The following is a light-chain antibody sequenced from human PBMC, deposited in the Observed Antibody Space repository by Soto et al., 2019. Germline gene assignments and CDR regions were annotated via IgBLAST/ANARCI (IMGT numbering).Light chain of an antibody. CDR3: MQDLQTPTT. CDR2: LGS. Sequence: DIVMTQSPLSLPVTPGEPASISFRSSQSLLRSNGYNYVDWYLQKPGQSPQVLIYLGSIRASGVPDRFSGSGSGTDFTLKISRVEAEDVGIYYCMQDLQTPTTFGQGTRLEIK. J-gene: IGKJ5*01. CDR1: QSLLRSNGYNY. V-gene: IGKV2-28*01.